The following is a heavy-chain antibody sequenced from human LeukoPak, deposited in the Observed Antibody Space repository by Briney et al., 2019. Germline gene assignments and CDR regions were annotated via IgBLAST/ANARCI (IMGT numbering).Heavy chain of an antibody. Sequence: GRSLRLSCAASGFTFSSYGMHWVRQAPGKGLEWVAVISYDGSNKYYADSVKGRFTISRDNSKNTQYLQMSSLRAEDTAVYYCAKGMLWLVSSGMDVWGQGTTVTVSS. J-gene: IGHJ6*02. CDR1: GFTFSSYG. D-gene: IGHD5-18*01. V-gene: IGHV3-30*18. CDR3: AKGMLWLVSSGMDV. CDR2: ISYDGSNK.